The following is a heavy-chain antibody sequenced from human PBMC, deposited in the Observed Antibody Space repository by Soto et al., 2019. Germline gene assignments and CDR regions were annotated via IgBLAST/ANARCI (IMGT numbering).Heavy chain of an antibody. CDR3: AKDTVGYCSGGSCQYYYGMDV. CDR2: ISGSGGST. J-gene: IGHJ6*02. V-gene: IGHV3-23*01. CDR1: GFTFSSYA. Sequence: GGSLRLSCAASGFTFSSYAMSWVRQAPGKGLEWVSAISGSGGSTYYADSVKGRFTISRDNSKNTLYLQMNSLRAEDTAVYYCAKDTVGYCSGGSCQYYYGMDVWGQGTTVTVSS. D-gene: IGHD2-15*01.